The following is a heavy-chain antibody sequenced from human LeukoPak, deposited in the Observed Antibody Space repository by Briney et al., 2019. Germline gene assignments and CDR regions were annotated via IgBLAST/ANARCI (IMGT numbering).Heavy chain of an antibody. Sequence: PGGSLRLSCAAPGFTFSSYGMHWVRQAPGKGLEWVAFIRYDGSNKYYTDSVKGRFTISRDNSKNTLYLQMNSLRAEDTAVYYCAKFPTIRDGYNYPAEYFQHWGQGTLVTVSS. D-gene: IGHD5-24*01. CDR3: AKFPTIRDGYNYPAEYFQH. J-gene: IGHJ1*01. CDR2: IRYDGSNK. CDR1: GFTFSSYG. V-gene: IGHV3-30*02.